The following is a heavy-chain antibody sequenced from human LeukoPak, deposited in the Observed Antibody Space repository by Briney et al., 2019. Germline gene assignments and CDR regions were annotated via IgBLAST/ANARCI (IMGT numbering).Heavy chain of an antibody. CDR3: AIMHRYYDGSGYWVQ. Sequence: GGSLRLSCAASGFTFSSYAMSWVRQAPGKGLEWVSGISTSGGSTSYADSVKGRFTITRDNPRNTLYMQMNSLRDEDTAVYYCAIMHRYYDGSGYWVQWGQGTLVTVSS. CDR1: GFTFSSYA. J-gene: IGHJ4*02. D-gene: IGHD3-22*01. CDR2: ISTSGGST. V-gene: IGHV3-23*01.